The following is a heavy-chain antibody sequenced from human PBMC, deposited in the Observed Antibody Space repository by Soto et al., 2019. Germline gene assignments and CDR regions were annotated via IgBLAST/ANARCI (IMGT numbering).Heavy chain of an antibody. CDR2: IYYSGST. J-gene: IGHJ4*02. D-gene: IGHD3-9*01. CDR3: ARGQGHYDILTGYYW. CDR1: GGSISSGGYY. V-gene: IGHV4-31*03. Sequence: SETLSLTCTVSGGSISSGGYYWSWIRQHPGKGLEWIGYIYYSGSTYYNPSLKSRVTISVDTSKNQFSLKLSSVTAADTAVYYCARGQGHYDILTGYYWWGQGTLVTVSS.